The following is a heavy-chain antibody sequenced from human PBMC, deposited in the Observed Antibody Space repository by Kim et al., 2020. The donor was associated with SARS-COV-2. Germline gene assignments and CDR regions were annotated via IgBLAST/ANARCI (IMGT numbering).Heavy chain of an antibody. Sequence: SETLSLTCAVYGGSFSGYYWSWIRQPPGKGLEWIGEINHSGSTNYNPSLKSRVTISVDTSKNQFSLKLSSVTAADTAVYYCARLFLEWLSFPELNWFDPWGQGTLVTVSS. D-gene: IGHD3-3*01. CDR1: GGSFSGYY. CDR2: INHSGST. V-gene: IGHV4-34*01. CDR3: ARLFLEWLSFPELNWFDP. J-gene: IGHJ5*02.